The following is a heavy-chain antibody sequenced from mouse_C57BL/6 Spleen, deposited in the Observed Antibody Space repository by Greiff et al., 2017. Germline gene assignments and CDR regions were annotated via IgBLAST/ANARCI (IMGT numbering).Heavy chain of an antibody. J-gene: IGHJ4*01. V-gene: IGHV1-50*01. CDR3: AIDSSVYDYYAMDY. D-gene: IGHD3-2*02. Sequence: QVQLQQPGAELVKPGASVKLSCKASGYTFTSYWMQWVKQRPGQGLVWIGEIDPSDSYTNYNQKFKGKATLTVDTSSSTAYMQLSSLTSEDSAVYYCAIDSSVYDYYAMDYWGQGTSVTVSS. CDR2: IDPSDSYT. CDR1: GYTFTSYW.